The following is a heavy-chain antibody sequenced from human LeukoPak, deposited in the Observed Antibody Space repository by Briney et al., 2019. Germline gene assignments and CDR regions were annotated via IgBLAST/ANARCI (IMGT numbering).Heavy chain of an antibody. CDR2: INPSGGST. V-gene: IGHV1-46*01. J-gene: IGHJ4*02. Sequence: ASVKVSCKASGYTFTSYYMHWVRQAPGQGLEWMGIINPSGGSTSYAQKFQGRVTMTRDTSTSTLYMEPSSLRPEDTAVYYCARDGWSEMGTILREVVSDYWGQGTLVTVSS. CDR3: ARDGWSEMGTILREVVSDY. CDR1: GYTFTSYY. D-gene: IGHD5-24*01.